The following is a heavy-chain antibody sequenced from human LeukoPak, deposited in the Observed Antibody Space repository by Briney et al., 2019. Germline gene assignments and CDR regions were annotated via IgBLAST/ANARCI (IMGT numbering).Heavy chain of an antibody. V-gene: IGHV1-2*02. CDR3: ARASAGYGPGSYALSF. D-gene: IGHD3-10*01. J-gene: IGHJ4*02. CDR2: INPNSGGT. Sequence: ASVKVSCKASGYTFIGYYMHWVRQAPGQGGEGMGWINPNSGGTNYAQKVQGRVTMTRDTSISAAYMELSRLRSDDTAVYYCARASAGYGPGSYALSFWGQGTLVTVSS. CDR1: GYTFIGYY.